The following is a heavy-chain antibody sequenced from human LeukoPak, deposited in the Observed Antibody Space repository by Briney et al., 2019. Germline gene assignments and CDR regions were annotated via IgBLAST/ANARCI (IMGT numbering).Heavy chain of an antibody. CDR3: ARGGYGSGEGGY. D-gene: IGHD3-10*01. J-gene: IGHJ4*02. CDR1: GYTFTDYH. CDR2: INPNSGGT. Sequence: ASVKVSCKSSGYTFTDYHIHWVRQAPGQGLEWMGWINPNSGGTNYAQEFQGRVTMTRDTSITTAFMELSRLRSDDTAVYYCARGGYGSGEGGYWGQGTLVTVSS. V-gene: IGHV1-2*02.